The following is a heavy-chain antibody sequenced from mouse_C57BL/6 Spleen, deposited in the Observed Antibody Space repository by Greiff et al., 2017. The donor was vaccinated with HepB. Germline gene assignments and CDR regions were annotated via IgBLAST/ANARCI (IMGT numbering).Heavy chain of an antibody. V-gene: IGHV5-16*01. J-gene: IGHJ4*01. D-gene: IGHD1-1*01. CDR2: INYDGSST. Sequence: EVQRVESEGGLVQPGRSMKLSCTASGFTFSDYYMAWVRQVPEKGLEWVANINYDGSSTYYLDSLKSRFIISRDNAKNILYLQMSSLKSEDTATYYCARDQDYYGSSYAMDYWGQGTSVTVSS. CDR1: GFTFSDYY. CDR3: ARDQDYYGSSYAMDY.